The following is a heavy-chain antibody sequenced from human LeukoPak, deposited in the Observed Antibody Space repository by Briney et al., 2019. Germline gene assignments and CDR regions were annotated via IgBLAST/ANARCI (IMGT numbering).Heavy chain of an antibody. Sequence: GGSLGLSCAASGFTFSSYSMNWVRQAPGKGLEWVSSISSSSSYIYYADSVKGRFTISRDNAKNSLYLQMNSLRAEDTAVYYCARMGLGWSPSGYWGQGTLVTVSS. CDR2: ISSSSSYI. J-gene: IGHJ4*02. CDR1: GFTFSSYS. D-gene: IGHD6-19*01. CDR3: ARMGLGWSPSGY. V-gene: IGHV3-21*01.